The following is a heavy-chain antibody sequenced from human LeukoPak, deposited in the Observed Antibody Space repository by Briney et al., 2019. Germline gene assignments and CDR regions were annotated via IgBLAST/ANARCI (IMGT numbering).Heavy chain of an antibody. D-gene: IGHD6-6*01. Sequence: GGSLRLSCAASGFSFSTYSMNWVRQAPGKGLEWVSSISSSSSYIYYADSVKGRFTISRDNAKNSLYLQMNSLRAEDTAVYYCAKDIYSSSGPFDYWGQGTLVTVSS. V-gene: IGHV3-21*01. CDR1: GFSFSTYS. J-gene: IGHJ4*02. CDR3: AKDIYSSSGPFDY. CDR2: ISSSSSYI.